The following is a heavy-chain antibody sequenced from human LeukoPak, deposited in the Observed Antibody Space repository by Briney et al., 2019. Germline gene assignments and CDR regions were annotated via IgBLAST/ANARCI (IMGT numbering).Heavy chain of an antibody. CDR3: ARVDTAMEIDY. CDR2: IYYSGST. J-gene: IGHJ4*02. CDR1: GGSISSGGYY. V-gene: IGHV4-31*03. D-gene: IGHD5-18*01. Sequence: TTSETLSLTCTVSGGSISSGGYYWSWIRQHPGKGLEWIGYIYYSGSTYYNPSLKSRVTISVDTSKNQFSLKLSSVTAADTAVYYCARVDTAMEIDYWGQGTLVTVSS.